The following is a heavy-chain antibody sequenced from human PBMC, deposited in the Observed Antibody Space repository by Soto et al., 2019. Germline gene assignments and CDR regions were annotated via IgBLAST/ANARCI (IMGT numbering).Heavy chain of an antibody. V-gene: IGHV5-51*01. Sequence: PGESLKISCKGSGYSFTSYCIGWVRQMPGKGLEWMGIIYPCDSDTRYSPSFQGQVTISADKSISTAYLQWSSLRASDTAMYYCARRRQLFHAFDIWGQGTMVTVSS. D-gene: IGHD6-6*01. CDR2: IYPCDSDT. J-gene: IGHJ3*02. CDR3: ARRRQLFHAFDI. CDR1: GYSFTSYC.